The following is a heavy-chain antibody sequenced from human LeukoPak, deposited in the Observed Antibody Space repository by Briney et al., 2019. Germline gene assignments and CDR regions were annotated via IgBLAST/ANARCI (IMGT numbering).Heavy chain of an antibody. CDR2: IYYSGRT. Sequence: PSETLSLTCAVYGGSFSGYYWGWLRQPPGKGLEWLGSIYYSGRTYYNPSLKSRVTISVDTSKNQFSLKLSSVTAADTAVYYCARPQGYQLLDFEYWGQGTLVTVSS. V-gene: IGHV4-39*01. J-gene: IGHJ4*02. D-gene: IGHD2-2*01. CDR1: GGSFSGYY. CDR3: ARPQGYQLLDFEY.